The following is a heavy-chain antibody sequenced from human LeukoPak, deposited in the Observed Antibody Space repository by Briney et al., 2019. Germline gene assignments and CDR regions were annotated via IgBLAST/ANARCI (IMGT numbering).Heavy chain of an antibody. CDR1: GFTFSSYS. Sequence: GGSLRLSCAASGFTFSSYSMTWVRQAPGKGLEWVSSISSSSYIYYADSVKGRFTISRDNAKNSLYLQMNSLRAEDTAVYYCAKDHPAWYYDSSGYFDYWGQGTLVTVSS. J-gene: IGHJ4*02. D-gene: IGHD3-22*01. CDR3: AKDHPAWYYDSSGYFDY. CDR2: ISSSSYI. V-gene: IGHV3-21*04.